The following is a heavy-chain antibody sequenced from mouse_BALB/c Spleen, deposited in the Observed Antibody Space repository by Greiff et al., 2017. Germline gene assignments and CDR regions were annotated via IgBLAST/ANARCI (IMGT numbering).Heavy chain of an antibody. J-gene: IGHJ4*01. Sequence: EVKVEESGGGLVKPGGSLKLSCAASGFAFSSYDMSWVRQTPEKRLEWVAYISSGGGSTYYPDTVKGRFTISRDNAKNTLYLQMSSLKSEDTAMYYCARHYYGSSYYAMDYWGQGTSVTVSS. CDR3: ARHYYGSSYYAMDY. CDR1: GFAFSSYD. V-gene: IGHV5-12-1*01. CDR2: ISSGGGST. D-gene: IGHD1-1*01.